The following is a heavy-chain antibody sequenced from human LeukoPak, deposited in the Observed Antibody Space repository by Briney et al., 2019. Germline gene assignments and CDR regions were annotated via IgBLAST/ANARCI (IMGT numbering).Heavy chain of an antibody. CDR2: IIPIFGTA. CDR1: GGTFSSYA. J-gene: IGHJ6*03. Sequence: SVKVSCKASGGTFSSYAISWVRQAPGQGLEWMGGIIPIFGTANYAQKFQGRVTITTDESTSIAYMELSSLRSEDTAVYYCARGRQLWLHYYYYYMDVWGKGTTVTVSS. V-gene: IGHV1-69*05. CDR3: ARGRQLWLHYYYYYMDV. D-gene: IGHD5-18*01.